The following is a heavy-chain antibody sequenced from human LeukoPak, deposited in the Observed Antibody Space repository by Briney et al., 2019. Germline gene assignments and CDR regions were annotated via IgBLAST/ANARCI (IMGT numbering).Heavy chain of an antibody. CDR1: GFTFSSYG. Sequence: GGSLRLSCAASGFTFSSYGMHWVRQAPGKGLEWVAVISYDGSNKYYADSVKGRFTISRDNSKNTLYLQMNSLRAEDTAVYYCAKDRCSSTSCYDGGPVDYWSQGTLVTVSS. V-gene: IGHV3-30*18. CDR3: AKDRCSSTSCYDGGPVDY. D-gene: IGHD2-2*01. CDR2: ISYDGSNK. J-gene: IGHJ4*02.